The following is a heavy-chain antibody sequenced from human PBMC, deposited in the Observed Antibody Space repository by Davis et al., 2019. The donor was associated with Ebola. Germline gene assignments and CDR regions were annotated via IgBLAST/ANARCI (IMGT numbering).Heavy chain of an antibody. CDR3: AKTDY. CDR2: KPYDGTNK. V-gene: IGHV3-30*02. J-gene: IGHJ4*02. CDR1: GFTSSSYG. Sequence: PGGSLRLSCVTSGFTSSSYGIHWVRQAPGKGLEWVAFKPYDGTNKYYADSVKGRFTISRDNSKNTVYLQMNSLRAEDTAVYYCAKTDYWGQGTLVTVSS.